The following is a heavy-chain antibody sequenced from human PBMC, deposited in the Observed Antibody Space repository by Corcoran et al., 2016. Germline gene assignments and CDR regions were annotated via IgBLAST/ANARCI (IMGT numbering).Heavy chain of an antibody. J-gene: IGHJ4*02. CDR2: IYTTGST. D-gene: IGHD2-15*01. CDR1: GGSISSYY. V-gene: IGHV4-4*07. Sequence: QVQLQESGPGLVKPSETLSLTCTVSGGSISSYYWSWIRRPAGKGLEWIGRIYTTGSTSYNPSLKSRVTMSVDTSKNQFSLKVSSVTAADTAVYYCARGSGCSGGSCYSFDHWGQGTLVTVSS. CDR3: ARGSGCSGGSCYSFDH.